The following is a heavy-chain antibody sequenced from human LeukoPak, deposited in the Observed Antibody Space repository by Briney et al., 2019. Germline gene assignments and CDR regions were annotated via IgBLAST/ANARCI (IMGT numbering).Heavy chain of an antibody. CDR2: IDGGGVVT. CDR3: AKESEAGTTVTTLDY. D-gene: IGHD4-17*01. V-gene: IGHV3-23*01. CDR1: GFTFSHFA. J-gene: IGHJ4*02. Sequence: GGSLRLSCAASGFTFSHFAMSWVRQLPGRGLEWVSTIDGGGVVTYYAGSVKGRFTISRDNSKNTLYLQMSGLRAEDTAVYYCAKESEAGTTVTTLDYWGQGTLVTVSS.